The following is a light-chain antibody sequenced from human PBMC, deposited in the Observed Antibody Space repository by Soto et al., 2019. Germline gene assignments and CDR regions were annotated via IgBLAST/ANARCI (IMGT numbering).Light chain of an antibody. CDR3: QHYNSYSEA. CDR1: QTISSW. V-gene: IGKV1-5*03. CDR2: KAS. Sequence: DIQMTQSPSTLSAAVGDRVTITCRASQTISSWLAWYQQKPGKAPKLLIYKASTLKSGVPSRFSGSGSGTEFTLTFSSLQPDDFATYYCQHYNSYSEAFGQGTMVDIK. J-gene: IGKJ1*01.